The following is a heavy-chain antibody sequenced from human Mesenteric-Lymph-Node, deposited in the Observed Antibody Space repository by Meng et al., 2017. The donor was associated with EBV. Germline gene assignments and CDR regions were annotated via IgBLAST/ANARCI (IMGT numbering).Heavy chain of an antibody. V-gene: IGHV2-5*02. CDR1: GFSISTSGMG. CDR2: IYWDDDK. J-gene: IGHJ5*02. D-gene: IGHD2-2*01. Sequence: QITLKESGPTLVKPTQTLTLTCTFSGFSISTSGMGVGWIRQSPGKALEWLALIYWDDDKRYSPSLKNRLTITKDTSKNQVVLTMTNMDPVDTATYYCAHRNVKYCSSSSCYGYFDTWGQGTLGTVAS. CDR3: AHRNVKYCSSSSCYGYFDT.